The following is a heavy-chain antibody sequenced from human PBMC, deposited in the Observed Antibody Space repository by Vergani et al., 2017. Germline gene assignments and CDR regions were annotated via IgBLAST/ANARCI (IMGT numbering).Heavy chain of an antibody. CDR3: ARGGYGSGSYYSPAYYYYGMDV. D-gene: IGHD3-10*01. CDR1: GGTFSSYA. Sequence: HVQLVQSGAEVKKPGSSVKVSCKASGGTFSSYAISWVRQAPGQGLEWMGRIIPIFGTANYAQKFQGRVTITADESTSTAYMELSSLRSEDTAVYYCARGGYGSGSYYSPAYYYYGMDVWGQGTTVTVSS. CDR2: IIPIFGTA. V-gene: IGHV1-69*13. J-gene: IGHJ6*02.